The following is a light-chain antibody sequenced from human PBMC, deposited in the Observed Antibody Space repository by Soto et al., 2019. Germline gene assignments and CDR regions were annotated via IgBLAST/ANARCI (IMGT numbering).Light chain of an antibody. V-gene: IGLV1-44*01. CDR2: DNN. CDR3: AAWDDSLNGVV. Sequence: QSVLTQSPSASGTPGQRVTISCSGSSSNIGSNAVNWYQQLPGTAPKLLIYDNNQGPSGVPDRFSSSKSGTSASLAISGLQSEDEADYYCAAWDDSLNGVVFGGGTKLTVL. CDR1: SSNIGSNA. J-gene: IGLJ2*01.